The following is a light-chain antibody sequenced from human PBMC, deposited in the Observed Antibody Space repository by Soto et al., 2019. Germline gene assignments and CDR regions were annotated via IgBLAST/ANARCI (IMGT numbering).Light chain of an antibody. J-gene: IGLJ2*01. V-gene: IGLV2-14*01. CDR2: EIS. CDR3: MSYTSSRTVV. Sequence: QSALTQPASVSGSPGQSITVSCTGTRSDVGAYNFVSWYQHHPGKAPRLMIFEISNRPSGVSNRFSGSRSGNTASLTISGLQAEDEADYYCMSYTSSRTVVFGGGTKLTVL. CDR1: RSDVGAYNF.